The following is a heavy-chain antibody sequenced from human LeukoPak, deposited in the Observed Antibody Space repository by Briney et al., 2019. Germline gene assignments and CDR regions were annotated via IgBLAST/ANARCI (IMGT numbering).Heavy chain of an antibody. D-gene: IGHD6-19*01. V-gene: IGHV4-59*02. CDR1: GGSVSSYY. Sequence: SETLSLTCTVSGGSVSSYYWSWIRQPPGKGLEWIGYIYYSGSTNYNPSLKSRVTISVDTSKNQFSLKLSSVTAADTAVYYCASIAVAAFDYWGQGTQVTVSS. J-gene: IGHJ4*02. CDR3: ASIAVAAFDY. CDR2: IYYSGST.